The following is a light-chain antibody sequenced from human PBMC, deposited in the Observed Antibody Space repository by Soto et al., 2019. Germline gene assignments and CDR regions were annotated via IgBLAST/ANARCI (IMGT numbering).Light chain of an antibody. V-gene: IGLV2-14*01. Sequence: QSALTQPASVSGSPGQSITISCTGTSSDVGGYNYVSWYQQHPGKAPKLMIYDVSNRPSGVSNRFSGSKSGNTASLTISGLQAEDEADYYGNSYTSSSTYVFGTGTKVTVL. J-gene: IGLJ1*01. CDR2: DVS. CDR3: NSYTSSSTYV. CDR1: SSDVGGYNY.